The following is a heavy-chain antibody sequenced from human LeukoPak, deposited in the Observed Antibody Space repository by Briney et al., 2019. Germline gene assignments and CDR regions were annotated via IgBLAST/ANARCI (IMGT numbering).Heavy chain of an antibody. D-gene: IGHD4-17*01. CDR3: ARQQYGDSVASYYGMDV. CDR1: GGSISSTSYY. J-gene: IGHJ6*02. Sequence: PSETLSLTCTVSGGSISSTSYYWGWIRQPPGKGLEWIGSIYYSGSTYYNPSLKSRITISVDTSKNQFSLKLSSVTAADTAVYYCARQQYGDSVASYYGMDVWGQGTTVTVSS. V-gene: IGHV4-39*07. CDR2: IYYSGST.